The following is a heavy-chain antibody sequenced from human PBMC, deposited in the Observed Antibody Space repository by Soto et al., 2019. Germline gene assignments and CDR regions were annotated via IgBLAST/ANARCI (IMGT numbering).Heavy chain of an antibody. V-gene: IGHV4-34*01. J-gene: IGHJ4*02. CDR2: INHSGST. D-gene: IGHD3-9*01. CDR1: GGSFSGYY. CDR3: ARWYYDILTGYSAVFDY. Sequence: KASETLSLTCAVYGGSFSGYYWSWIRQPPGKGLEWIGEINHSGSTNYNPSLKSRVTISVDTSKNQFSLKLSSVTAADTAVYYCARWYYDILTGYSAVFDYWGQGTLVTVSS.